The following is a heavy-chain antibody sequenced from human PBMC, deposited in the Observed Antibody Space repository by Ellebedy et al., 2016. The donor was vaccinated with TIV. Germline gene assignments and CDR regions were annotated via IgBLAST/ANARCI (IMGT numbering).Heavy chain of an antibody. J-gene: IGHJ4*02. V-gene: IGHV3-7*01. CDR3: ARDGVTTRFSLFDY. D-gene: IGHD4-11*01. Sequence: GESLKISCAASGFTFSTYWMNWVRQAPGKGLEWVANIKQDGSEKNYVDSVKGRFTISRDNAKNSLYLQMNSLRVEDTAVYYCARDGVTTRFSLFDYWGQGTLVTVSP. CDR2: IKQDGSEK. CDR1: GFTFSTYW.